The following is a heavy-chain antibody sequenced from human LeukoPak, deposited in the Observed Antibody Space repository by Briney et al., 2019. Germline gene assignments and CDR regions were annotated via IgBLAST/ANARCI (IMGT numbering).Heavy chain of an antibody. Sequence: SETLSLTCTVSGGSISSGDYYWSWIRQPPGKGLEWIGYIYYSGSTYYNPSLKSRVTISVDTSKNQFSLKLSSVTAADTAVYYCARDHHCSSTSCFSSWYYYGMDVWGQGTTVTVSS. J-gene: IGHJ6*02. V-gene: IGHV4-30-4*01. CDR1: GGSISSGDYY. CDR3: ARDHHCSSTSCFSSWYYYGMDV. D-gene: IGHD2-2*01. CDR2: IYYSGST.